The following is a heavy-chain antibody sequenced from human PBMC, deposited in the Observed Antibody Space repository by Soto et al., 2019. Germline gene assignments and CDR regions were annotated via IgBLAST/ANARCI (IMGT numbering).Heavy chain of an antibody. J-gene: IGHJ4*02. D-gene: IGHD5-18*01. V-gene: IGHV4-61*01. CDR2: VFYSGSD. Sequence: QVQLQESGPGLVKPSETLSLTCTVSGGSVSSGNHYWSWIRQPPGKELEFIAYVFYSGSDNYNPSLKSQVTTSIDTSKHQFSLNLRSVTAADTAVYYCARGRGYGYGIDYWGQGTLVTVSS. CDR1: GGSVSSGNHY. CDR3: ARGRGYGYGIDY.